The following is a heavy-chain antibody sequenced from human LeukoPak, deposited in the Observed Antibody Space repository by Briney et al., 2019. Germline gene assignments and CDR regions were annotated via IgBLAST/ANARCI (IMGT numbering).Heavy chain of an antibody. V-gene: IGHV3-11*01. CDR2: ISSSGSTI. CDR1: GFTFSDYY. J-gene: IGHJ4*02. Sequence: PGGSLRLSCAASGFTFSDYYMSWIRQAPGKGLEWVSYISSSGSTIYYADSVKGRFTISRDNAKNSLYLQMNSLRAEDTAVYYCAKGYSSSWYYFDYWGQGTLVTVSS. CDR3: AKGYSSSWYYFDY. D-gene: IGHD6-13*01.